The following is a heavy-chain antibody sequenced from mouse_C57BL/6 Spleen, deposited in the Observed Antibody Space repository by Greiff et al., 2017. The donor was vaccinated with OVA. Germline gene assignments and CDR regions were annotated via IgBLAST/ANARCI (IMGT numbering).Heavy chain of an antibody. J-gene: IGHJ2*01. D-gene: IGHD4-1*01. CDR1: GYTFTSYW. V-gene: IGHV1-52*01. CDR3: ARDWDFDY. CDR2: IDPSDSET. Sequence: QVQLQQPGAELVRPGSSVKLSCKASGYTFTSYWMHWVKQRPIQGLEWIGNIDPSDSETHYNQKFKDKATLTVDKSSSTAYMQLSSLTAEDAAVYYCARDWDFDYWGQGTTLTVSS.